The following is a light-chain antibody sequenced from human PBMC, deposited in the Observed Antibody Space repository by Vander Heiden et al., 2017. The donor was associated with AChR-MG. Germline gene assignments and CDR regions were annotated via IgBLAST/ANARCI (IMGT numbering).Light chain of an antibody. Sequence: QSALTQPASVSGSPGQSHTISCTGTNSDVGGYNYVSWYQQHPGKAPKLMFYEVSNRPSGVSNRFFGSKSGNPASLTISGLQAEEESDYSCSSYTSSRTSFVFGTGTKVTVL. CDR2: EVS. CDR1: NSDVGGYNY. CDR3: SSYTSSRTSFV. J-gene: IGLJ1*01. V-gene: IGLV2-14*01.